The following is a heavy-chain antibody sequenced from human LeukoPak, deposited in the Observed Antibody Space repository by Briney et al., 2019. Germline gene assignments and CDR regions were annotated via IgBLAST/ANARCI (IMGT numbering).Heavy chain of an antibody. CDR3: ATDPRRYDYVWGSYRPTQSFDY. D-gene: IGHD3-16*02. J-gene: IGHJ4*02. CDR2: FDPEDGET. CDR1: GYTLTELS. V-gene: IGHV1-24*01. Sequence: ASVKVSCKVSGYTLTELSMHWVRQAPGKGLEWMGGFDPEDGETIYAQKFQGRVTMTEDTSTDTAYMELSSLRSEDTAVYYCATDPRRYDYVWGSYRPTQSFDYWGQGTLVTVSS.